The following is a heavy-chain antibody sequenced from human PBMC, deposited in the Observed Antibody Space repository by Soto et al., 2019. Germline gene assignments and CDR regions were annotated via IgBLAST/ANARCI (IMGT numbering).Heavy chain of an antibody. Sequence: GGSLRLSCAASGFTFSDYYMSWIRQAPGKGLEWVSYIGPSSSYTNYADSVKGRFTISRDNTKNSLYLQMNSLRAEDTAVYYCARVVRLMLYSDYWGQGTLVTVSS. CDR3: ARVVRLMLYSDY. V-gene: IGHV3-11*06. D-gene: IGHD2-8*01. J-gene: IGHJ4*02. CDR2: IGPSSSYT. CDR1: GFTFSDYY.